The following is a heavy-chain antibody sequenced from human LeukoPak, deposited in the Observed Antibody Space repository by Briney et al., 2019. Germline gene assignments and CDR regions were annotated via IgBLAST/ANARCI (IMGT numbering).Heavy chain of an antibody. J-gene: IGHJ5*02. CDR2: IISSSSYI. D-gene: IGHD3-10*01. CDR1: GFTFSSYS. V-gene: IGHV3-21*01. Sequence: GGPLRLSCAASGFTFSSYSMNWVRQAPGKGLEWVSSIISSSSYIYYADSVKGRFTISRDNAKNSLYLQMNSLRAEDTAVYYCARLEGSGKLGWFDPWGQGTLVTVSS. CDR3: ARLEGSGKLGWFDP.